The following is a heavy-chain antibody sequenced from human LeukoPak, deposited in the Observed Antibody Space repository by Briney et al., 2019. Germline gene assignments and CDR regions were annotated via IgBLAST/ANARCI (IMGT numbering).Heavy chain of an antibody. Sequence: PGGSLRLSCAASGFTFSSYGMNWVRQAPGKGLEWVSYISSSGSTIYYADSVKGRFTISRDNAKNSLYLQMNSLRAEDTAVYYCASYGSDIDYWGQGTLVTVSS. CDR3: ASYGSDIDY. J-gene: IGHJ4*02. D-gene: IGHD2-15*01. V-gene: IGHV3-48*03. CDR1: GFTFSSYG. CDR2: ISSSGSTI.